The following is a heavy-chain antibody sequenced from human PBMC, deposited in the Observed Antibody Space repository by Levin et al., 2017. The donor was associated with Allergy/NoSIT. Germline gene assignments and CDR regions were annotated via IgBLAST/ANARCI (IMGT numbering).Heavy chain of an antibody. CDR1: GFTLSTYN. V-gene: IGHV3-48*02. J-gene: IGHJ4*02. D-gene: IGHD7-27*01. Sequence: GGSLRLSCAASGFTLSTYNMNWVRQAPGKGLKWVSYISSSSSTIYYADSVKGRFTISRDNAKHSLYLQMNSLRDADPALYYCASDNRGDWGTDFPFWRQGSLITVSS. CDR2: ISSSSSTI. CDR3: ASDNRGDWGTDFPF.